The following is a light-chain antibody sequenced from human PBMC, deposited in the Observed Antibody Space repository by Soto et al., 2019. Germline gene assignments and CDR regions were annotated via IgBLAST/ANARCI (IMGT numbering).Light chain of an antibody. Sequence: EIVMTQSPATLSVSPGERATLSCRASQSVAGNLAWYQQKPGQAPRLLMYGASTRATGLPARFSGSGSGTEFPLTIGSLQSEDFGVYYCQQYESWPLTFGGGTKVEIK. CDR2: GAS. CDR3: QQYESWPLT. V-gene: IGKV3-15*01. CDR1: QSVAGN. J-gene: IGKJ4*01.